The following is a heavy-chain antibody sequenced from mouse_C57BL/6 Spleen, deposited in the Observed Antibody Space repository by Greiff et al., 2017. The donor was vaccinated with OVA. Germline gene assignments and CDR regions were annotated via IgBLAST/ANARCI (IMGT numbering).Heavy chain of an antibody. CDR1: GFTFSDYY. CDR3: ARSPYYDYDGYFDV. D-gene: IGHD2-4*01. V-gene: IGHV5-12*01. J-gene: IGHJ1*03. CDR2: ISNGGGST. Sequence: EVQRVESGGGLVQPGGSLKLSCAASGFTFSDYYMYWVRQTPEKRLEWVAYISNGGGSTYYPDTVKGRFTISSDNAKNTLYLQMSRLKSEDTAMYYCARSPYYDYDGYFDVWGTGTTVTVSS.